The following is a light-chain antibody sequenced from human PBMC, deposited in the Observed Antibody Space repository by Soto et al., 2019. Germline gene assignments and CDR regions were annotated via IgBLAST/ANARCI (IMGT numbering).Light chain of an antibody. CDR1: QSVSSSY. Sequence: EIVLTQSPGTLSLSPGERVTLSCRASQSVSSSYLVWYQQKPGQAPRLLIYGASSRATGIPDRFSGSGSGTDFTLTISRLEPEDFAVYYCQQYGSSPTFGQGTKLEIK. V-gene: IGKV3-20*01. CDR3: QQYGSSPT. J-gene: IGKJ2*01. CDR2: GAS.